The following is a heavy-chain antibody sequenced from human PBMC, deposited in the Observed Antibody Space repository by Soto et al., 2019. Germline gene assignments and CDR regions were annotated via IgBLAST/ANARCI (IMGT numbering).Heavy chain of an antibody. J-gene: IGHJ6*02. CDR1: GGAFSNHA. CDR2: IIPIFGTP. Sequence: SVKVSCKAAGGAFSNHAISWVRQAPGQGLEWMGGIIPIFGTPMYAQEFKGRVTITADKSMSTVYMELSSLKASDTAMYYCARLSGAARPYYYYYGMDVWGQGTTGTVSS. D-gene: IGHD6-6*01. V-gene: IGHV1-69*06. CDR3: ARLSGAARPYYYYYGMDV.